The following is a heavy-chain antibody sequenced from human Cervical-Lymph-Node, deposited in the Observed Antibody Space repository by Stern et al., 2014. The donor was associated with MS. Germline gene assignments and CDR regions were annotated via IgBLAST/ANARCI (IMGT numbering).Heavy chain of an antibody. CDR1: GFTFSSYW. D-gene: IGHD4-17*01. Sequence: VQLVESGGGLVQPGGSLRLSCAASGFTFSSYWMHWVRQAPGKGLVGVSRINSDGSSTSYADSVKGRFTISRENAKNTLYLQMNSLRAEDTAVYYCAREDYGDYVFYDYWGQGTLVTVSS. V-gene: IGHV3-74*02. J-gene: IGHJ4*02. CDR3: AREDYGDYVFYDY. CDR2: INSDGSST.